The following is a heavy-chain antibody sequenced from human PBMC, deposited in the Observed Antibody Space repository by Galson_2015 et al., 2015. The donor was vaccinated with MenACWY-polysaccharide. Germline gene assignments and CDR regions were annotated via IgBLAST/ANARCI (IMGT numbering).Heavy chain of an antibody. CDR2: IYSGGST. V-gene: IGHV3-53*01. D-gene: IGHD6-13*01. CDR1: GFSVSNNY. Sequence: LRLSCAASGFSVSNNYLSWVRQAPGKGLEWVSVIYSGGSTYYADSVKGRFTISRDNSKNTLYLQMNSLRAEDTAVYYCARGVAAAAYAMDVWGQGTTVTVSS. CDR3: ARGVAAAAYAMDV. J-gene: IGHJ6*02.